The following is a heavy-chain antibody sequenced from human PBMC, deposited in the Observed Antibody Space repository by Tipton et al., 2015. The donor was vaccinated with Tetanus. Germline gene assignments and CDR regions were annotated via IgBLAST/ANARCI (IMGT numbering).Heavy chain of an antibody. CDR3: ARAHCSDGVCNFDF. V-gene: IGHV5-51*01. J-gene: IGHJ4*02. Sequence: VQLVQSGGEVKKPGESLKISCKGSGYIFTNYWIGRVRQKPGKGLQWMGIIYPGDSDTRYSPSFQGQVIISVDKSINTAYLQWSSLKASDTSMFYCARAHCSDGVCNFDFWGQGALVTVAS. D-gene: IGHD2-15*01. CDR2: IYPGDSDT. CDR1: GYIFTNYW.